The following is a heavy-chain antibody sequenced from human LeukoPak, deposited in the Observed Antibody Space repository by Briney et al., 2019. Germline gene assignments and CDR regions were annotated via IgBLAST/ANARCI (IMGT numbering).Heavy chain of an antibody. J-gene: IGHJ6*02. Sequence: SETLSLTCTVSGVSISSYYWSWIRQPPGKGLEWIGYIYYSGSTNYNPSLKSRVTISVDTSKNQFSLKLSSVTAADTAVYYCARISSSWYLKNYGMDVWGQGTTVTVSS. D-gene: IGHD6-13*01. CDR3: ARISSSWYLKNYGMDV. CDR2: IYYSGST. CDR1: GVSISSYY. V-gene: IGHV4-59*01.